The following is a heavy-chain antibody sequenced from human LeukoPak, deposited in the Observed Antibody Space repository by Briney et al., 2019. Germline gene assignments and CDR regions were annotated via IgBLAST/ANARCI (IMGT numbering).Heavy chain of an antibody. CDR1: GFTFSSYA. CDR3: ARRGYHDSSGYDY. J-gene: IGHJ4*02. Sequence: GGSLRLSCAASGFTFSSYAMNWVRQAPGKGLEWVSSISGRSADTYYADSVKGRFTISRDNAKNSVFLQMNNLRVEDTAIYYCARRGYHDSSGYDYWGQGTPVTVSS. D-gene: IGHD3-22*01. V-gene: IGHV3-21*06. CDR2: ISGRSADT.